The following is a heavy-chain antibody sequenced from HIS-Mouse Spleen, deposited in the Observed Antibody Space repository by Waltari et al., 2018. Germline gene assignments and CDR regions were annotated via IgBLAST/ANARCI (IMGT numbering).Heavy chain of an antibody. J-gene: IGHJ3*02. V-gene: IGHV3-53*02. CDR3: ASQSYYDFWSGYAFDI. Sequence: EVQLVETGGGLIQPGGSLRLSCAASGFTVSSNYMSWVRQAPGKGVGWVSGIYSGGSTYYADSVKGRFTISRDNSKNTLYLQMNSLRAEDTAVYYCASQSYYDFWSGYAFDIWGQGTMVTVSS. D-gene: IGHD3-3*01. CDR2: IYSGGST. CDR1: GFTVSSNY.